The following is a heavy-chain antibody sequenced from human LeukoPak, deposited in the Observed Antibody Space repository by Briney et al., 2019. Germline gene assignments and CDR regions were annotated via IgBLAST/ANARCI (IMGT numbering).Heavy chain of an antibody. J-gene: IGHJ5*02. D-gene: IGHD6-13*01. V-gene: IGHV1-69*06. Sequence: SVKVSCKASGGTFSSYAISWVRQAPGQGLEWMGGIIPIFGTANYAQKFQGRVTVTADKSTSTAYMELSSLRSEDTAVYYCARKAAAGTRWFDPWGQGTLVTVSS. CDR2: IIPIFGTA. CDR1: GGTFSSYA. CDR3: ARKAAAGTRWFDP.